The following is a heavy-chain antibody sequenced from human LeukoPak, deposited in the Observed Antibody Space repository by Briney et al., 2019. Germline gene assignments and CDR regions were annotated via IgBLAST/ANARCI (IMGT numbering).Heavy chain of an antibody. CDR1: GGSISSISYY. CDR3: ARVLWSQYYFDY. V-gene: IGHV4-31*03. D-gene: IGHD2/OR15-2a*01. CDR2: IYYSGST. J-gene: IGHJ4*02. Sequence: PSETLSLTCTISGGSISSISYYWGWIRQHPGKGLEWIGYIYYSGSTYYNPSLKSRVTISVDTSKNQFSLKLSSVTAADTAVYYCARVLWSQYYFDYWGQGTLVTVSS.